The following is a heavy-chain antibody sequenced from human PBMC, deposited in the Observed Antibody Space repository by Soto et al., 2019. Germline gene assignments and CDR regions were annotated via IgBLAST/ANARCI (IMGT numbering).Heavy chain of an antibody. CDR1: GYTFDNYW. J-gene: IGHJ4*02. D-gene: IGHD5-18*01. V-gene: IGHV5-51*01. CDR2: SQPCDFYT. CDR3: ARLLGYSYGHQQPLDY. Sequence: PGESLKISFRGSGYTFDNYWIGCVRQIPVKGLEWMGRSQPCDFYTRYSPSFQVHVTMSVDKSIVTGYLQCGSGERSDTAMYFCARLLGYSYGHQQPLDYWGQGPPVPVS.